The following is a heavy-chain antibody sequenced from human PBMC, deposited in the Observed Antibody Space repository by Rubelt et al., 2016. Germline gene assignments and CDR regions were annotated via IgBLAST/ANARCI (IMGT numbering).Heavy chain of an antibody. V-gene: IGHV2-70*15. CDR2: IDLDDDK. D-gene: IGHD3-22*01. CDR1: GFSLSTSGMC. J-gene: IGHJ6*02. CDR3: ARILLPDYYDSSGGMDV. Sequence: QVTLRESGPALVKPTQTLTLTCTFSGFSLSTSGMCVSWIRQPPGKALAWLARIDLDDDKYYSTSLKTRLTISKDTSKNQVVLTMTNMDPVDTATYYCARILLPDYYDSSGGMDVWGQGTTVTVSS.